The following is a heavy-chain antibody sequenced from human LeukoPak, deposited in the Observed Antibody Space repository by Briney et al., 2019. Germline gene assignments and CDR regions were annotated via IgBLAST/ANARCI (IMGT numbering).Heavy chain of an antibody. Sequence: SETLSLTCTVSGGSISSYYWGWIRQPPGKGLEWIGSIYHSGSTYYNPSLKSRVTISVDTSKNQFSLKLSSVTAADTAVYYCATRIVGAALEYFDYWGQGTLVTVSS. D-gene: IGHD1-26*01. CDR3: ATRIVGAALEYFDY. CDR2: IYHSGST. J-gene: IGHJ4*02. V-gene: IGHV4-38-2*02. CDR1: GGSISSYY.